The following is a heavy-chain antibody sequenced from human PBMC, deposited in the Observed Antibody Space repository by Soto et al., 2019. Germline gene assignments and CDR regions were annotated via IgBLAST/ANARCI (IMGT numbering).Heavy chain of an antibody. V-gene: IGHV3-23*01. D-gene: IGHD3-22*01. Sequence: GGSLRLSCAASGFTFSSYAMSWVRQAPGKGLEWVSAISGSGVSTYYADSVKGRFTISRDNSKNTLYLQMNSLRAEDTAVYYCAREERGYYYDSSGHPPDYYGMDVWGQGTTVTVSS. J-gene: IGHJ6*02. CDR2: ISGSGVST. CDR3: AREERGYYYDSSGHPPDYYGMDV. CDR1: GFTFSSYA.